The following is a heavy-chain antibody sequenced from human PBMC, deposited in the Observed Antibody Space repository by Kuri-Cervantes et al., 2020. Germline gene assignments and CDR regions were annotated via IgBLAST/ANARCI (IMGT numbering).Heavy chain of an antibody. CDR1: GFTFDDYA. CDR2: INWNGGST. V-gene: IGHV3-20*04. CDR3: ARVNWGGVTWHFDL. D-gene: IGHD7-27*01. Sequence: GESLKISCAASGFTFDDYAMSWVRQAPGKGLEWVTGINWNGGSTGYADLVKGRFTISRDNAKNSLYLQMNSLRAEDTAVYYCARVNWGGVTWHFDLWGRGTLVTVSS. J-gene: IGHJ2*01.